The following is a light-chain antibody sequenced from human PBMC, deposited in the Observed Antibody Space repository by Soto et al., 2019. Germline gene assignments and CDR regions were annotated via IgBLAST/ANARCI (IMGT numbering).Light chain of an antibody. CDR2: GAS. CDR1: HSVSSN. V-gene: IGKV3-15*01. J-gene: IGKJ4*01. CDR3: QQYIRWPLT. Sequence: EIVMTHSPATLAVSPGERATLSCRASHSVSSNLAWYQQKPGQAPSLLIYGASTRATGTPARFSGSGSGTEFTLTISSLQSEDFAVYYYQQYIRWPLTFGGGTQVEIK.